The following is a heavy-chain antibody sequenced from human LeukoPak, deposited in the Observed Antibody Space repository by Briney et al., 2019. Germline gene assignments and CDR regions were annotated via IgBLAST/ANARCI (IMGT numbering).Heavy chain of an antibody. CDR2: IYYSGST. D-gene: IGHD3-10*01. J-gene: IGHJ4*02. Sequence: SETLSLTCTVSGGSISSYYWSWIRQPPGKGLEWIGYIYYSGSTNYNPSLKSRVTISVDTSKNQFSLKLSSVTAADTAVCYCARGATMVRGVIKNYFDYWGQGTLVTVSS. CDR1: GGSISSYY. V-gene: IGHV4-59*01. CDR3: ARGATMVRGVIKNYFDY.